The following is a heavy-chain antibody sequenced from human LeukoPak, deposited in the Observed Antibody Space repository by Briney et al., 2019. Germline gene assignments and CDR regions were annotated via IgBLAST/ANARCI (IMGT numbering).Heavy chain of an antibody. D-gene: IGHD3-10*01. CDR2: ISYDASNK. CDR3: AGWRGYDSRSFSGPLDY. V-gene: IGHV3-30-3*01. Sequence: PGGSLRLSCAASGSTFSSIPVHWVRQAPGKGLEWVAVISYDASNKYYADSVKGRFTISRDNSKNMLYLQMNSLRAEDTAVYYCAGWRGYDSRSFSGPLDYWGQGTLVTVSS. J-gene: IGHJ4*02. CDR1: GSTFSSIP.